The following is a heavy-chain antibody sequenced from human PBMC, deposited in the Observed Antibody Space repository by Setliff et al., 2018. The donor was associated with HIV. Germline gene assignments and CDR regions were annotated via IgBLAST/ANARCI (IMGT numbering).Heavy chain of an antibody. CDR2: IYYSGST. J-gene: IGHJ4*01. V-gene: IGHV4-59*01. CDR1: DGSISRYY. D-gene: IGHD6-13*01. CDR3: ASLHRIADFDY. Sequence: SETLSLTCTVSDGSISRYYWTWIQQPPGKALEWIGYIYYSGSTNYNPSLKSRVTLSVDTSMNQFSLKLRSVTAADTAVYYCASLHRIADFDYWGQGTLVTVSS.